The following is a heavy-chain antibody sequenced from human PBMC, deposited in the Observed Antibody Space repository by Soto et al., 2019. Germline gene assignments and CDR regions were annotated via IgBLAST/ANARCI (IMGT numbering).Heavy chain of an antibody. CDR3: ARGDSMLPAILTSPLDF. D-gene: IGHD2-15*01. CDR1: GDTIYSDNYY. V-gene: IGHV4-30-4*01. CDR2: IYYSGET. J-gene: IGHJ4*02. Sequence: QVQLRESGPGLVKPSQTLSLTCTVSGDTIYSDNYYWAWIRQPPGRGLELSAYIYYSGETYYNPPLTMRTITSVATSNNQFSLRLRSVTAADAAVYFCARGDSMLPAILTSPLDFWGQGILVTVSS.